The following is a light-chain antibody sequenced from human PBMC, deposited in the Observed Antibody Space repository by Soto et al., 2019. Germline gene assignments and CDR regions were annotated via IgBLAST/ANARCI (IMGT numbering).Light chain of an antibody. Sequence: QSVLTQSPSASASLGASVKLTCTLSGDHGTYGIEWYRQQPETGPRFLMKVNSDGSHRKGDGIPDRFSGSSSGAERYITISSLQYEDEDDYCCHNWAAGTHVFGGGTKLTVL. CDR2: VNSDGSH. CDR3: HNWAAGTHV. J-gene: IGLJ3*02. V-gene: IGLV4-69*01. CDR1: GDHGTYG.